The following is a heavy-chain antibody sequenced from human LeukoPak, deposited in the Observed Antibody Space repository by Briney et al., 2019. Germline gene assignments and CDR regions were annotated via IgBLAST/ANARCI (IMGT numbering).Heavy chain of an antibody. V-gene: IGHV1-46*01. Sequence: VASVKVPCKASGYTFSNYCMHWVRQAPGQGLEWVGILNPTYDIPIYAQKFEGRVTMTRDMSTSTVYMELSSLTSDDTAVYFCAKDPRNILTGDYDDFDIWGQGTMVIVSS. CDR2: LNPTYDIP. J-gene: IGHJ3*02. D-gene: IGHD3-9*01. CDR1: GYTFSNYC. CDR3: AKDPRNILTGDYDDFDI.